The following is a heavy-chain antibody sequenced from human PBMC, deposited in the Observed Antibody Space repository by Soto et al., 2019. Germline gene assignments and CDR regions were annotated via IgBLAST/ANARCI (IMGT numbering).Heavy chain of an antibody. Sequence: QVQLVESGGGVVQPGRSLRLSCAASGFTFSSYGMHWVRQAPGKGLEWVAVIWYDGSNKYYADSVKGRFTISRDNSKKPLYLQMNSLRAEDTAVYYWARDREYHGLDVWGQGTTVTVSS. J-gene: IGHJ6*02. CDR3: ARDREYHGLDV. D-gene: IGHD2-2*01. V-gene: IGHV3-33*01. CDR2: IWYDGSNK. CDR1: GFTFSSYG.